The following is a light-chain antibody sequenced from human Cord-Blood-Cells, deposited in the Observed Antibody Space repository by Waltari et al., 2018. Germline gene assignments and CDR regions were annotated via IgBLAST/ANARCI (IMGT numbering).Light chain of an antibody. J-gene: IGLJ1*01. CDR2: EVS. V-gene: IGLV2-23*02. CDR3: CSYAGSSTYV. CDR1: SSDVGSYNL. Sequence: QSALTQPASVSGSPGQSLTISCTGTSSDVGSYNLVPWYHQHPGKAPKLMIYEVSKRPSGVSNRFSGSKSGNTASLTISGLQAEDEADYYCCSYAGSSTYVFGTGTKVTVL.